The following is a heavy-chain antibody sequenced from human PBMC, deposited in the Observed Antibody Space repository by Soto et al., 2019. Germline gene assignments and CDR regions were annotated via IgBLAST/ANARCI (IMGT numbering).Heavy chain of an antibody. CDR3: ARPPGYYDSSGYDY. CDR1: VWTFSSSG. J-gene: IGHJ4*02. D-gene: IGHD3-22*01. V-gene: IGHV1-18*01. CDR2: ISAYNGNT. Sequence: GVPVEGSRKTSVWTFSSSGRWLGRQAPGQGLEWMGWISAYNGNTNYAQKLQGRVTMTTDTSTSTAYMELRSLRSDDTAVYYCARPPGYYDSSGYDYWGQGTLVTVSS.